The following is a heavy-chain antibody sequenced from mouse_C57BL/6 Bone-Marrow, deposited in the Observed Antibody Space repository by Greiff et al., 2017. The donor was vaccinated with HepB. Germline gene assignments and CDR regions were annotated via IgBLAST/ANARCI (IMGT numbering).Heavy chain of an antibody. J-gene: IGHJ3*01. CDR1: GFSFTTYA. CDR2: IRRKSNNYAT. CDR3: VEPGSSYVAWFAY. D-gene: IGHD1-1*01. Sequence: EVQLVESGGGLVQPKGSLKLSCAASGFSFTTYAMNWVRQAPGKGLEWVARIRRKSNNYATNYADSVKDRFTISRADSETMLDLQMNNLKTEATAVYDCVEPGSSYVAWFAYWGQGTLVTVSA. V-gene: IGHV10-1*01.